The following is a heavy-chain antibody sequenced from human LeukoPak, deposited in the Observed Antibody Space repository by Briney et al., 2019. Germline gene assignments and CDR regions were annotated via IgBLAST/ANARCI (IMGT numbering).Heavy chain of an antibody. Sequence: PSETLSFTCAVYGGSFSGYYWSWIRQPPGKGLEWIGEINHSGSTNYNPSLKSRVTISLDTSKNQFSLKLSSVTAADTAVYYCARGYCSGGSCPPDYYYYYYMDVWGKGTTVTISS. V-gene: IGHV4-34*01. J-gene: IGHJ6*03. CDR1: GGSFSGYY. CDR2: INHSGST. D-gene: IGHD2-15*01. CDR3: ARGYCSGGSCPPDYYYYYYMDV.